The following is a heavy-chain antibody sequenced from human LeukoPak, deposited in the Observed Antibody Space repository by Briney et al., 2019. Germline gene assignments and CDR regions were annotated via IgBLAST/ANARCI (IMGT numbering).Heavy chain of an antibody. Sequence: GGSLRLSCAASGFTFSSYAMSWVRQAPGKGLEWVSAVSGSGGSTYYTDSVKGRFTISRDNSRNTLYLQMNSLRAEDTAVYYCAKDKTTVTPRGLDIWGQGTMVTVSS. CDR3: AKDKTTVTPRGLDI. J-gene: IGHJ3*02. CDR2: VSGSGGST. V-gene: IGHV3-23*01. D-gene: IGHD4-17*01. CDR1: GFTFSSYA.